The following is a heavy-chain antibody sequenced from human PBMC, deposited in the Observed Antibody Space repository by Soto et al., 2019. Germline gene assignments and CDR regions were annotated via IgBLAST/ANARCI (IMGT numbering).Heavy chain of an antibody. Sequence: PSETLSLTCTVSGGSVSSGPYYWSWIRQPPGKGLEWIGYIYYSGNTNYNPTLKSRVTISVDTSKNQFSLKLSSVTAADTAVYYCARGGRHDDSSGYGSLGYWAKGTLVTVSS. D-gene: IGHD3-22*01. V-gene: IGHV4-61*01. CDR1: GGSVSSGPYY. CDR2: IYYSGNT. CDR3: ARGGRHDDSSGYGSLGY. J-gene: IGHJ4*02.